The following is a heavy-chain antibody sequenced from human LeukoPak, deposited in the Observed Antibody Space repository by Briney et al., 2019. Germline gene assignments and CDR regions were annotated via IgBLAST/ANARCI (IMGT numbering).Heavy chain of an antibody. CDR1: GXSFTSNW. Sequence: GESLKISCKGSGXSFTSNWIGWVRQMPGKGLEWMGIMSPGDSDTRYSPSFQGQVTMSADKSISTAYLQWSSLKASDIAMYYCARRLNYGNTFDYWGQGTLVTVSS. CDR2: MSPGDSDT. J-gene: IGHJ4*02. D-gene: IGHD4-11*01. V-gene: IGHV5-51*01. CDR3: ARRLNYGNTFDY.